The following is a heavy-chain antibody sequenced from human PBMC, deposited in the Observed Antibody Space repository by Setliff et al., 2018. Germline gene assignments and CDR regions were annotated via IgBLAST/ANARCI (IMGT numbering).Heavy chain of an antibody. Sequence: HPGGSLRLSCAASGFTFSNYYMTWVRQAPGKGLEWVALIWNDGSSKFYGDSVKGRFTISRDNSKNTLYLQMDSLRAEDTAVYYCARNWVTAQHYYYGMDVWGQGTTVTVSS. CDR3: ARNWVTAQHYYYGMDV. CDR2: IWNDGSSK. V-gene: IGHV3-33*08. D-gene: IGHD2-21*02. J-gene: IGHJ6*02. CDR1: GFTFSNYY.